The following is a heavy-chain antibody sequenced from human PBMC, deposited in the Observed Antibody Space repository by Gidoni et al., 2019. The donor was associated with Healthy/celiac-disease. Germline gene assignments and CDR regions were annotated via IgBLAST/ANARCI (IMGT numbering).Heavy chain of an antibody. CDR2: VEQDGSEK. J-gene: IGHJ6*02. Sequence: EVQLVESGGGLVQPGGSLRLSCAASGFTFSSYWRSWVRQAPGKGLEWVANVEQDGSEKYYVESGKGGFTISRDNAKNSLYQKRKGLGAEETAVYYCRYVDWLLFYGRDVWGQGATVTVSS. D-gene: IGHD3-9*01. CDR3: RYVDWLLFYGRDV. CDR1: GFTFSSYW. V-gene: IGHV3-7*05.